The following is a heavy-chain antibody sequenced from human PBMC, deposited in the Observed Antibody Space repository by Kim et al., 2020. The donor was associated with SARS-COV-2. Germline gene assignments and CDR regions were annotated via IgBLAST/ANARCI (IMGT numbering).Heavy chain of an antibody. V-gene: IGHV4-39*01. Sequence: SETLSLTCTVSGGSISSSSYYWGWIRQPPGKGLEWIGSIYYSGSTYYNPSLKSRVTISVDTSKNQFSLKLSSVTAADTAVYYCASLPQFGSYYLGAPPNGDYWGQGTLVTVSS. CDR1: GGSISSSSYY. CDR3: ASLPQFGSYYLGAPPNGDY. J-gene: IGHJ4*02. D-gene: IGHD1-26*01. CDR2: IYYSGST.